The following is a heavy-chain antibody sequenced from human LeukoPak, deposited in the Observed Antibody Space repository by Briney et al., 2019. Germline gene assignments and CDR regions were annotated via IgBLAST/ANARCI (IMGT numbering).Heavy chain of an antibody. Sequence: SETLSLTCTVSGGSISSYYWSWIRQPPGKGLEWIGEINHSGSTNYNPSLKSRVTISVDTSKNQFSLKLSSVTAADTAVYYCARGLPKPYYMDVWGKGTTVTVSS. CDR1: GGSISSYY. CDR3: ARGLPKPYYMDV. CDR2: INHSGST. J-gene: IGHJ6*03. V-gene: IGHV4-34*01.